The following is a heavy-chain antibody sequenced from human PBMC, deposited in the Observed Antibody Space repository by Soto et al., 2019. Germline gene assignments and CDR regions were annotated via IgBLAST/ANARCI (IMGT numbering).Heavy chain of an antibody. CDR2: IKQDGSEK. CDR3: ARDWEGIVVVPAANWFDP. D-gene: IGHD2-2*01. CDR1: EFTISSHC. V-gene: IGHV3-7*01. J-gene: IGHJ5*02. Sequence: GGPMRLSCAASEFTISSHCMSWVLQAQGKGLEWVANIKQDGSEKYYVDSVKGRFTISRENAKNSLYLQMNSLRAEDTAVYYCARDWEGIVVVPAANWFDPWGQGTLVTVSS.